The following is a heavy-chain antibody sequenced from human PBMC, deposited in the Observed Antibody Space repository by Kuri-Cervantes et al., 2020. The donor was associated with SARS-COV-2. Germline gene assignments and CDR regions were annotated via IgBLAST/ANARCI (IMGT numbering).Heavy chain of an antibody. D-gene: IGHD4-17*01. CDR2: IGPSGTTK. CDR1: GFIFSDYY. CDR3: AKSPPYGDPERGAFDI. V-gene: IGHV3-11*01. J-gene: IGHJ3*02. Sequence: GESLKISCTASGFIFSDYYMTWIRQAPGKGLEWVSNIGPSGTTKYYADSVKGRFTISRDNAKNSLYLQMSSLRAEDTAVYYCAKSPPYGDPERGAFDIWGQGTMVTVSS.